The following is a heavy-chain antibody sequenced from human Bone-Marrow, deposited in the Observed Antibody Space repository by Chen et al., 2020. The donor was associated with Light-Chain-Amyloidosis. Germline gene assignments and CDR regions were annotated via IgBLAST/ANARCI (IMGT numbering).Heavy chain of an antibody. V-gene: IGHV3-30*02. D-gene: IGHD6-25*01. CDR1: GFTFSSYG. Sequence: GGGVVQPGGSLRLSCAASGFTFSSYGMHWVRQAPGKGLEWVAFIRYDGSNKYYADSVKGRFTISRDNSKNSLYLQMHSLRAEDTAVYYCARDSGEAAADDSWGQGTLVTVSS. CDR2: IRYDGSNK. CDR3: ARDSGEAAADDS. J-gene: IGHJ4*02.